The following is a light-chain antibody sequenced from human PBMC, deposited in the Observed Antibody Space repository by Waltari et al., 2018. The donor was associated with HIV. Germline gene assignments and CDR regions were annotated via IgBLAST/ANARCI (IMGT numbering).Light chain of an antibody. CDR2: QAS. CDR3: QQYNSL. CDR1: QSISNW. Sequence: DIQVTQAPSTLSASVGDRVTITCRASQSISNWLAWYQQKPGKAPKLLIYQASTLESGVPSRVSCSGSGTEFTLTISSLQPDDFATYYCQQYNSLFGQGTKVEIK. J-gene: IGKJ1*01. V-gene: IGKV1-5*03.